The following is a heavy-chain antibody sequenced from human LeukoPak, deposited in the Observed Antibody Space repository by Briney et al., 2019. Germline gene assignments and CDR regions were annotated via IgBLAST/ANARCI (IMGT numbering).Heavy chain of an antibody. CDR2: IRSKANGYAT. Sequence: PGGSLRLSCAASGFTFSGSAMHWVRQASGKGLEWVGRIRSKANGYATAYAASVKGRFTISRDDSKNTAYLQMNSLKPEDTAVYYCTRPPIWSGPTYNWFDPWGQGTLVTVSS. V-gene: IGHV3-73*01. CDR3: TRPPIWSGPTYNWFDP. CDR1: GFTFSGSA. J-gene: IGHJ5*02. D-gene: IGHD3-3*01.